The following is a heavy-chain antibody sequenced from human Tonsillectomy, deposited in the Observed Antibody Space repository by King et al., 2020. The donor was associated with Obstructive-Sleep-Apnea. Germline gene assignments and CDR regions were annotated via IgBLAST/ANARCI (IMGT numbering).Heavy chain of an antibody. Sequence: QLVQSGAEVKKPGASVTVSCKASGYNFNGYYMQWVRQAPGQGLEWMGWINPSSGDTNYAQIFQGRVTMTRETSISTAYMELSRLTSDDTAVYYCAREIGEATAFDIWGQGTMVTVSS. CDR1: GYNFNGYY. CDR2: INPSSGDT. D-gene: IGHD3-10*01. J-gene: IGHJ3*02. CDR3: AREIGEATAFDI. V-gene: IGHV1-2*02.